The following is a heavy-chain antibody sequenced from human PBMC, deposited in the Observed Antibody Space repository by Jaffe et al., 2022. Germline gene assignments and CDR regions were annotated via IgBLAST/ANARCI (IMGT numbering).Heavy chain of an antibody. Sequence: QVQLVQSGAEVKKPGASVKVSCKASGYTFTSYGISWVRQAPGQGLEWMGWISAYNGNTNYAQKLQGRVTMTTDTSTSTAYMELRSLRSDDTAVYYCARDESRITIFGVVKSGLFDYWGQGTLVTVSS. V-gene: IGHV1-18*01. CDR2: ISAYNGNT. CDR3: ARDESRITIFGVVKSGLFDY. CDR1: GYTFTSYG. D-gene: IGHD3-3*01. J-gene: IGHJ4*02.